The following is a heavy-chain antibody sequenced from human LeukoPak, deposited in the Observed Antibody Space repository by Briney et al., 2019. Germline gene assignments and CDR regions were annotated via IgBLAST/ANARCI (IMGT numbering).Heavy chain of an antibody. J-gene: IGHJ4*02. V-gene: IGHV3-23*01. CDR2: ISGSGGSI. Sequence: GGSLRLSCAASGFTFSSYAMSWVRQAPGKGLEWVSAISGSGGSIGYADSVKGRFTISRDNAKNSLYLQMNSLRAEDTALYYCAKDMDSSGYYYFDYWGQGTLVTVSS. CDR1: GFTFSSYA. CDR3: AKDMDSSGYYYFDY. D-gene: IGHD3-22*01.